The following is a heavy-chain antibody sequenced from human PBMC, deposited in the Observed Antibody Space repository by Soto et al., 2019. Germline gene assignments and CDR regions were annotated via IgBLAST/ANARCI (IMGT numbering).Heavy chain of an antibody. CDR1: GFTFSTSA. CDR3: AARRSGLYAMDV. Sequence: SVKVSCKASGFTFSTSAVQCVRQARGQRPEWMGWIVGGSGNTNYAQNSQERVIIIRDMSTSTVYMELSSLRSDDTAVYFCAARRSGLYAMDVWGQGTTVTVSS. V-gene: IGHV1-58*01. CDR2: IVGGSGNT. D-gene: IGHD1-26*01. J-gene: IGHJ6*02.